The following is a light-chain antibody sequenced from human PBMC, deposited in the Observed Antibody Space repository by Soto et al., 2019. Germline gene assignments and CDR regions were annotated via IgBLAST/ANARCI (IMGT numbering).Light chain of an antibody. CDR1: QSVSSSY. CDR3: PQYGSSPLT. J-gene: IGKJ4*01. CDR2: GAS. Sequence: EIVLTQSPGTLSLSPGERATLSCRASQSVSSSYLAWYQQKPGQAPRLLIYGASSRATGIPDRFSGSGSGTDFTLTISRLEPEDFAVYYCPQYGSSPLTFRGGTQVDIK. V-gene: IGKV3-20*01.